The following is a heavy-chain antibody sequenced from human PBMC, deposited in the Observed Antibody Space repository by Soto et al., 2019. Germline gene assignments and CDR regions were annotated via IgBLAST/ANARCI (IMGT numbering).Heavy chain of an antibody. CDR2: IYYSGST. D-gene: IGHD3-22*01. V-gene: IGHV4-39*01. Sequence: SETLSLTCTVSGGSISSSSYYWGWIRQPPGKGLEWIGSIYYSGSTYYNPSLKSRVTISVDTSKNQFSLKLSSVTAADTAVYYCARRGYYYDSSGYYGPVGYFDYWGQGALVTVSS. CDR3: ARRGYYYDSSGYYGPVGYFDY. CDR1: GGSISSSSYY. J-gene: IGHJ4*02.